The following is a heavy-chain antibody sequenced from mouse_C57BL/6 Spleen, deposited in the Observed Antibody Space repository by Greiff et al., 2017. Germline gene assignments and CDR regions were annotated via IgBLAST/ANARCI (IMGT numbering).Heavy chain of an antibody. CDR3: ATMRIYDGYSFYAMDY. CDR2: ISSGSSTI. V-gene: IGHV5-17*01. CDR1: GFTFSDYG. D-gene: IGHD2-3*01. J-gene: IGHJ4*01. Sequence: EVMLVESGGGLVKPGGSLKLSCAASGFTFSDYGMHWVRQAPEKGLEWVAYISSGSSTIYYADAVKGRFTISRDNAKNTLFLQMTSLRSEDTAMYYCATMRIYDGYSFYAMDYWGQGTSVTVSS.